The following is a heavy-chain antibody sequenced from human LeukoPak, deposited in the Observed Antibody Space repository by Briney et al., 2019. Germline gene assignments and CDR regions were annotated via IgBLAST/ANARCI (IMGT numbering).Heavy chain of an antibody. D-gene: IGHD3-3*01. CDR3: ARGYDFWSGYYTIDDAFDI. Sequence: ASVKVSCKASGGTFSSYAISWVRQAPGQGLEWMGWISAYNGNTNYAQKLQGRVTMTTDTSTSTAYMELRSLRSDDTAVYYCARGYDFWSGYYTIDDAFDIWGQGTMVTVSS. J-gene: IGHJ3*02. CDR2: ISAYNGNT. V-gene: IGHV1-18*01. CDR1: GGTFSSYA.